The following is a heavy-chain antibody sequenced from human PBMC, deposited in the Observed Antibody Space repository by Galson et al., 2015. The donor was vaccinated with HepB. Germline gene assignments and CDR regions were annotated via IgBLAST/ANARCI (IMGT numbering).Heavy chain of an antibody. V-gene: IGHV3-9*01. D-gene: IGHD3-22*01. CDR3: AKEAFDSSGHYFEYFDS. Sequence: SLRLSCAAPGFTFDDYAMHWVRQAPGKGLEWISCITWNGGSVGYEDFVKGRFTVSRDNAKNSLYLQMNSLRVEDTAFYYCAKEAFDSSGHYFEYFDSWGQGTLVTVSS. J-gene: IGHJ4*02. CDR1: GFTFDDYA. CDR2: ITWNGGSV.